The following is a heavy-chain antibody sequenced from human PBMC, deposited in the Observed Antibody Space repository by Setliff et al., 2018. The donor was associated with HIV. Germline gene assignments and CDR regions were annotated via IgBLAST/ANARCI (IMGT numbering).Heavy chain of an antibody. D-gene: IGHD6-13*01. V-gene: IGHV4-34*01. Sequence: SETLSLTCTVSGGSFSTYYWSWIRQPPGKGLEWIGEINHSGSTNYNPSLKSRVTISVDTSKNQFSLKLSSVTAADTAVYYCARAPQYSSSWFYYYYYMDVWGKGTTVTVSS. CDR2: INHSGST. CDR3: ARAPQYSSSWFYYYYYMDV. J-gene: IGHJ6*03. CDR1: GGSFSTYY.